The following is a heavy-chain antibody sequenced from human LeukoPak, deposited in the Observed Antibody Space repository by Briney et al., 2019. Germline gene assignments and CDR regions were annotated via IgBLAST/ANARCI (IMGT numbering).Heavy chain of an antibody. CDR3: ARQGGGNYRAYYYGMDV. J-gene: IGHJ6*02. CDR1: GYSFVNYW. V-gene: IGHV5-51*01. CDR2: IYPGDSDT. Sequence: GESLKISCKGSGYSFVNYWIGWVRQMPGKGLEWMGIIYPGDSDTRYSPSFQGQVTISVDKSISTAYLQWSSPKASDTAMYYCARQGGGNYRAYYYGMDVWGRGTTVTVSS. D-gene: IGHD4-23*01.